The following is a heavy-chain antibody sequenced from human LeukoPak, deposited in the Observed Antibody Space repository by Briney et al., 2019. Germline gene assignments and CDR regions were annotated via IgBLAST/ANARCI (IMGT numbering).Heavy chain of an antibody. CDR2: FYYSGST. Sequence: SETLSLTCTVSGVSISSSNYYWGWLRQPPGKGLEWIGSFYYSGSTYYNPSLKSRVTISVHTSKHQFSLNLSSVTAAAPAVYYCATSTDVLAFMALIYYFDYWGQGTLVTVSS. CDR3: ATSTDVLAFMALIYYFDY. D-gene: IGHD3-3*02. J-gene: IGHJ4*02. V-gene: IGHV4-39*01. CDR1: GVSISSSNYY.